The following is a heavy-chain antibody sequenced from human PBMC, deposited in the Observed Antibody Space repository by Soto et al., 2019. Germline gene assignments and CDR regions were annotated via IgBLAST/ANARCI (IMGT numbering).Heavy chain of an antibody. CDR3: ARGEQQLVLGWFDP. D-gene: IGHD6-13*01. CDR1: GDSFSSNSAA. CDR2: TYYRSKWYN. V-gene: IGHV6-1*01. Sequence: PSQTLSLTCAISGDSFSSNSAAWNWIRQSPSRGLEWLGRTYYRSKWYNDYAVSVKSRITTNPDTSKNQFSLQLNSVTPEDTAVYYCARGEQQLVLGWFDPWGQGPLVTVSS. J-gene: IGHJ5*02.